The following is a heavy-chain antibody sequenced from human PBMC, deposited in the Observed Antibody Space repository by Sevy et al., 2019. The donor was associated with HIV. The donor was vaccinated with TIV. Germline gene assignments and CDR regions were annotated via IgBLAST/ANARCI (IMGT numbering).Heavy chain of an antibody. V-gene: IGHV3-30-3*01. CDR1: GFTFSSYA. CDR3: ARDNNPFDYYGSGSLTRDYYYYYGMDV. Sequence: GWSLRLSCAASGFTFSSYAMHWVRQAPGKGLEWVAVISYDGSNKYYADSVKGRFTISRDNSKNTLYLQMNSLRAEDTAVYYCARDNNPFDYYGSGSLTRDYYYYYGMDVWGQGTTVTVSS. J-gene: IGHJ6*02. CDR2: ISYDGSNK. D-gene: IGHD3-10*01.